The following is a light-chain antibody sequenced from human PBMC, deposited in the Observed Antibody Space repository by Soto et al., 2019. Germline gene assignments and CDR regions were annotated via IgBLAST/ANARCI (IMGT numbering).Light chain of an antibody. V-gene: IGLV2-14*03. CDR1: SSVVGAYDF. Sequence: QSALTQPASVSGSPGQSITISCTGTSSVVGAYDFVSWYQQHPDKAPKLMIYEVSNRPSGVSNRFSGSKSVNTATLTISGLQAEDEADYYCSSYTSSSTRVFGTGTKSPS. CDR2: EVS. CDR3: SSYTSSSTRV. J-gene: IGLJ1*01.